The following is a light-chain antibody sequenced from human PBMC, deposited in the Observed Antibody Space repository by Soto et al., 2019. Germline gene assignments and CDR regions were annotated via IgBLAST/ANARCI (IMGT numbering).Light chain of an antibody. CDR3: QQYNNWPRT. V-gene: IGKV3-20*01. CDR2: GPS. Sequence: VFTQSPGTLSLSPGDRATLSCRASQSVSNNFLAWYQHRPGQAPRLLIYGPSTRATGIPDRFSGSGSGTDFTLTISRLEPEDFAVYFCQQYNNWPRTFGQGTKVDI. J-gene: IGKJ1*01. CDR1: QSVSNNF.